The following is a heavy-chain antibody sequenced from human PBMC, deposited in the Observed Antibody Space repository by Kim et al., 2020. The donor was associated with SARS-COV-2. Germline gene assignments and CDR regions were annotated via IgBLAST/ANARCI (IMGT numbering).Heavy chain of an antibody. J-gene: IGHJ6*03. CDR1: GFDFSGSV. Sequence: GGSLRLSCATSGFDFSGSVIHWVRQASGQGLEWIGRISSKSRNYATGYAATVRGRFTLSRDDANKTAFLQMNSLRVEDTAVYYCARLVASGESGYSPYYMDAWGKGTTDTVSS. CDR3: ARLVASGESGYSPYYMDA. V-gene: IGHV3-73*01. CDR2: ISSKSRNYAT. D-gene: IGHD2-15*01.